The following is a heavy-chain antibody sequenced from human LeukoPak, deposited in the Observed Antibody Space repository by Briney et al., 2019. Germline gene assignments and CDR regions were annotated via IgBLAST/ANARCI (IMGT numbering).Heavy chain of an antibody. CDR1: GFTFSDYY. J-gene: IGHJ5*02. D-gene: IGHD2/OR15-2a*01. V-gene: IGHV3-11*04. CDR3: ARVVGDQLLNWFDP. Sequence: PGGSLRLSCAASGFTFSDYYMSWVRQAPGKGLEWVSYISSNGSTIYYADSVKGRFTISRDNAKNSLYLQMNSLRAEDTAVYYCARVVGDQLLNWFDPWGQGTLVTVSS. CDR2: ISSNGSTI.